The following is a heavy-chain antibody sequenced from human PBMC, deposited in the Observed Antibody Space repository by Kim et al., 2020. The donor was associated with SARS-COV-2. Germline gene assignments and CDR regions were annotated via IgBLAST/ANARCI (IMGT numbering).Heavy chain of an antibody. J-gene: IGHJ3*02. D-gene: IGHD3-10*01. CDR3: ARAGSMVRGVIDAFDI. V-gene: IGHV1-18*01. Sequence: KLQGRVTMTPDTSTSTAYMELRSLRSDDTAVYYCARAGSMVRGVIDAFDIWGQGTMVTVSS.